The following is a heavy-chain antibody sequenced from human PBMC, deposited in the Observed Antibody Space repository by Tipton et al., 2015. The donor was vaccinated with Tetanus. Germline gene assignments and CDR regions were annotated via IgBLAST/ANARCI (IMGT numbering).Heavy chain of an antibody. CDR3: VKDGTDKLDY. Sequence: TLSLTCTVSGGSISSFYWSWIRQSPRRGLEWIRHIYYTGNTNYNPSLKSRVTISADTTKKQFSLNLRSVTAADTAVYYCVKDGTDKLDYWGQGALVTVSS. CDR2: IYYTGNT. V-gene: IGHV4-59*01. D-gene: IGHD1-26*01. J-gene: IGHJ4*02. CDR1: GGSISSFY.